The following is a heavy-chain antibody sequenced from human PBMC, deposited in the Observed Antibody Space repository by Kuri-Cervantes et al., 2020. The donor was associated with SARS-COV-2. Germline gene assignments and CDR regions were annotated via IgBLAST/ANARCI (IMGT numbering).Heavy chain of an antibody. CDR1: GFTFSIYA. J-gene: IGHJ4*02. Sequence: ETLSLTCAPSGFTFSIYAMNWVRQGPRKGLEWVSGISGSGATTYYADSVKGRLTISRDNSKNTLYLQMDSLRADDTAVYYCVKDYYGSGINWIFDSWGQGALVTVSS. D-gene: IGHD3-10*01. CDR3: VKDYYGSGINWIFDS. CDR2: ISGSGATT. V-gene: IGHV3-23*01.